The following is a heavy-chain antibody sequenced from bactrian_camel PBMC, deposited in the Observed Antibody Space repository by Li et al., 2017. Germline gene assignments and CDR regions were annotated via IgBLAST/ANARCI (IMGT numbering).Heavy chain of an antibody. D-gene: IGHD6*01. CDR2: IDSVGST. CDR3: AASISDVAVGHGLTVSSGRFKRRASREDCTVQTVFNH. V-gene: IGHV3S10*01. Sequence: VQLVESGGGLVQPGGSLRLSCAASGGTFSTSYMSWVRQAPGKEREGVAAIDSVGSTTYADSVKGRFTISQDNFKGTMFLEMDSLKPEDTAMYYCAASISDVAVGHGLTVSSGRFKRRASREDCTVQTVFNHWGQGTQVTVSS. J-gene: IGHJ4*01. CDR1: GGTFSTSY.